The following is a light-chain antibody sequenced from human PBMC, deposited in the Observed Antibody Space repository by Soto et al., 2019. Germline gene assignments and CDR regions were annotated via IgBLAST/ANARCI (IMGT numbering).Light chain of an antibody. J-gene: IGLJ2*01. V-gene: IGLV1-40*01. CDR1: SSNIGAGYD. CDR3: QSYDRSLSVL. CDR2: GNS. Sequence: QSVLTQPPSVSGAPGQRVTISCTGSSSNIGAGYDVHWYQQLPGTAPKLLIYGNSNRPSGVPDRFSGSKSGTSASLAINGLQAEDEADSYCQSYDRSLSVLFGGATKGTVL.